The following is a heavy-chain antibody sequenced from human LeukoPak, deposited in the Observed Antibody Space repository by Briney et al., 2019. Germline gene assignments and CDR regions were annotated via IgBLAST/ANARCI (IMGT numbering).Heavy chain of an antibody. CDR2: IYASGNT. J-gene: IGHJ6*02. CDR3: ASGTDYYGMGV. V-gene: IGHV4-4*07. Sequence: RSETLSLNCTVSGGSIRDYHWSWIRQPAGKGLEWIGRIYASGNTSYNTFLKSPVTLSVDTSKNQFSLNLNSVSAADTAEYYCASGTDYYGMGVWGHGSTVTAPS. CDR1: GGSIRDYH.